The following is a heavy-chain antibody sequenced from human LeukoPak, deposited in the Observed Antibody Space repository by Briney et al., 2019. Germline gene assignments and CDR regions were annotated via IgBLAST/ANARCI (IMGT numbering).Heavy chain of an antibody. CDR2: ISFHGTDT. D-gene: IGHD6-13*01. Sequence: PGTSLRLSCAASGFTFISYAIHWVRQAPGKGLEWVAVISFHGTDTFYADSVKGRFTISRDNSKNTLYLQMNSLRAEDTAVYYCAKVAIAAADFDYWGQGTLVTVSS. V-gene: IGHV3-30*04. CDR1: GFTFISYA. J-gene: IGHJ4*02. CDR3: AKVAIAAADFDY.